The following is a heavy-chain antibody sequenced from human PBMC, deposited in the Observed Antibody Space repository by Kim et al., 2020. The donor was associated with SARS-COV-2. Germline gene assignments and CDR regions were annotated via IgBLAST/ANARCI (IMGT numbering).Heavy chain of an antibody. D-gene: IGHD3-22*01. J-gene: IGHJ4*02. Sequence: SETLSLTCTVSGGSISSGSYYWSWIRQPAGKGLEWLGRIYTSGSTTYNPSLKSRVTISVDTSKNQFSLKLSTVTAADTAVYYCARGKYYYDSSGYYGPDYWGPGTLVTVSS. CDR2: IYTSGST. CDR1: GGSISSGSYY. V-gene: IGHV4-61*02. CDR3: ARGKYYYDSSGYYGPDY.